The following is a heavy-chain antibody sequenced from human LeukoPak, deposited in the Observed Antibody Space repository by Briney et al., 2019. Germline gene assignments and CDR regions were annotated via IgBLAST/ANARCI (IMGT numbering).Heavy chain of an antibody. CDR1: GYPIRTGYY. CDR2: IYHSGST. V-gene: IGHV4-38-2*02. J-gene: IGHJ6*03. CDR3: ARGSHYYYYMDV. Sequence: SETLSLTCTVSGYPIRTGYYWAWIRQPPGKGLEWIATIYHSGSTYYNPSLKSRVTISMHTSKNQFSLTLTSVTAADTAMYYCARGSHYYYYMDVWGKGTTVTVSS.